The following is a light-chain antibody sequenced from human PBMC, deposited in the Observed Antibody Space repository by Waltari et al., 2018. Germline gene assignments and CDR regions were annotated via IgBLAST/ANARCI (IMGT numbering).Light chain of an antibody. CDR1: SLRVDY. Sequence: SSELTQDPAVSVALGQTVRITCQGDSLRVDYTTWYQQKPGQAPILVIYGRNNRPSGIPDRFSGSTSGNTASLTITGAQAEDEADYYCNSRDSGGYHLVFGGGTRLTVL. J-gene: IGLJ2*01. CDR2: GRN. CDR3: NSRDSGGYHLV. V-gene: IGLV3-19*01.